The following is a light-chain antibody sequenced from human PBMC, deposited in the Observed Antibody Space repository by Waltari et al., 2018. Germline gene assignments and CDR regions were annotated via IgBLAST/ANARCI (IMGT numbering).Light chain of an antibody. V-gene: IGLV2-23*01. CDR3: CSYAGSSTWV. J-gene: IGLJ3*02. CDR1: SSAVGIYNL. Sequence: QSALTQPAYVSGSPRKSLTISCTGSSSAVGIYNLVSWYQQHPGKAPKLMLYEGSKRPSGVSNRFSGSKSGNTASLTISGLQAEDEADYYCCSYAGSSTWVFGGGTKLTVL. CDR2: EGS.